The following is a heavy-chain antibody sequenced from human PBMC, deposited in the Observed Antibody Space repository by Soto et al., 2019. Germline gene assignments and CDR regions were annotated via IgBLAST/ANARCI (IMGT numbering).Heavy chain of an antibody. CDR3: ARNVYGSGSYYWFDP. CDR2: IDPSDSYT. CDR1: GYSFTSYW. D-gene: IGHD3-10*01. Sequence: GESLKISCNGSGYSFTSYWISWVRQMPGKGLEWMGRIDPSDSYTNYSPSFQGHVTISADKSISTAYLQWSSLKASDTAMYYCARNVYGSGSYYWFDPWGQGTLVTVSS. V-gene: IGHV5-10-1*01. J-gene: IGHJ5*02.